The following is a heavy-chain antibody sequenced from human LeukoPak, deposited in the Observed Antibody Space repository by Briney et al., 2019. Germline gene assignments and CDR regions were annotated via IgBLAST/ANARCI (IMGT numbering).Heavy chain of an antibody. CDR3: LRAVVDGYVDY. CDR1: GYTFTSYD. J-gene: IGHJ4*02. D-gene: IGHD2-15*01. V-gene: IGHV1-8*01. Sequence: GASVKVSCKASGYTFTSYDINWVRQATGQGLEWMGWMDPNSGNTGYARKFQGRVTMTRNTSIGTAYMELSSLRSEDTAVYYCLRAVVDGYVDYWGQGTLVTVSS. CDR2: MDPNSGNT.